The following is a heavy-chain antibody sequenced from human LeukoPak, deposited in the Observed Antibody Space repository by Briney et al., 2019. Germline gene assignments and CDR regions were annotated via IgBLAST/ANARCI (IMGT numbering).Heavy chain of an antibody. Sequence: GGSLRLSCAASGFTFSTYNMNWVRQAPGKGLEWVAIISNDGSRKYYAHSVEGRFTISRDNSKNTLYLQMDSLRAEDTAVYYCARDRAWNYFDYWGQGTLVTVSS. D-gene: IGHD3-3*01. CDR2: ISNDGSRK. CDR1: GFTFSTYN. V-gene: IGHV3-30*03. CDR3: ARDRAWNYFDY. J-gene: IGHJ4*02.